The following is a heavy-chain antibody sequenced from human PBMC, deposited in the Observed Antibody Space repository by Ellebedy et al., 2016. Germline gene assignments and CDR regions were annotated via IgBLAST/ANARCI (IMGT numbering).Heavy chain of an antibody. J-gene: IGHJ5*02. CDR1: GFTFSNAW. V-gene: IGHV3-15*01. CDR3: TTASIVVVPAATTVAEFNWFNP. D-gene: IGHD2-2*01. Sequence: GGSLRLXXAASGFTFSNAWMSWVRQAPGKGLEWVGRIKSKTDGGTTDYAAPVKGRFTISRDDSKNTLYLQMNSLKTEDTAVYYCTTASIVVVPAATTVAEFNWFNPWGQGTLVTVSS. CDR2: IKSKTDGGTT.